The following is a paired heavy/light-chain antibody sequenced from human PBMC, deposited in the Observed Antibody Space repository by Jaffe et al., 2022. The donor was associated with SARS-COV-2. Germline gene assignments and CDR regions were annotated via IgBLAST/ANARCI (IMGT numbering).Light chain of an antibody. Sequence: QSALTQPASVSGSPGQSITISCSGTTSDVGSYNFVSWYQHPPGKAPKLMIYEGFKRPSGVPSRFSASKSGNTASLTISGLQAEDEADYYCCSYAGSTTWVFGGGTKLTVL. J-gene: IGLJ3*02. CDR1: TSDVGSYNF. CDR3: CSYAGSTTWV. V-gene: IGLV2-23*01. CDR2: EGF.
Heavy chain of an antibody. CDR1: GFTFNSHA. D-gene: IGHD2-15*01. V-gene: IGHV3-30*04. J-gene: IGHJ4*02. CDR3: TRDMSEKYCSDY. CDR2: ISYDGSTK. Sequence: QVQLVESGGGVVQPGTSLRLSCAASGFTFNSHAIHWVRQAPGKGLEWVAFISYDGSTKSYADSVKGRFTISRDNSKSMLSLQMSSLRAEDTAVYYCTRDMSEKYCSDYWGQGTLVTVSS.